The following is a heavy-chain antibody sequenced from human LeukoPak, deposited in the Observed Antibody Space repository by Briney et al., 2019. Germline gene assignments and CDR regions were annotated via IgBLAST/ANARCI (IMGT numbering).Heavy chain of an antibody. CDR2: ISYDGSNK. CDR1: GFTFSSYG. Sequence: PGGSLRLSCAASGFTFSSYGMHWVRQAPGKGLEWVAVISYDGSNKYYADSVKGRFTISRDNSKNTLYLQMNSLRAEDTAVYYCAKNGLELDYWSQGTLVTVSS. V-gene: IGHV3-30*18. D-gene: IGHD1-7*01. CDR3: AKNGLELDY. J-gene: IGHJ4*02.